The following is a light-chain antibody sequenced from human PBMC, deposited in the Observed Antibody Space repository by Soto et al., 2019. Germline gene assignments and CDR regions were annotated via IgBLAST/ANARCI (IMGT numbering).Light chain of an antibody. V-gene: IGKV3-15*01. J-gene: IGKJ1*01. CDR2: GAS. CDR1: QSISSN. CDR3: QQYYNWPRT. Sequence: EIVMTQSPATLSVVPGXRATLSCRASQSISSNLAWYQQKPGQAPRLLTYGASTRATGIPARFSGSGSGTEFTLTISSLQPEDFAVYYCQQYYNWPRTFGQGTKVDIK.